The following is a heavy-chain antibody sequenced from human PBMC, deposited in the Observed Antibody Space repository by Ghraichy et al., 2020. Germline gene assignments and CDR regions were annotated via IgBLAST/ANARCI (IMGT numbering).Heavy chain of an antibody. J-gene: IGHJ4*02. D-gene: IGHD3-3*01. CDR3: ARGRSYYDFWSAKFDY. Sequence: GSLRLSCAASGFTFSSYSMNWVRQAPGKGLEWVSYISSSSSTIYDADSVKGRFTISRDNAKNSLYLQMNSLRDEDTAVYYCARGRSYYDFWSAKFDYWGQGTLVTVSS. V-gene: IGHV3-48*02. CDR1: GFTFSSYS. CDR2: ISSSSSTI.